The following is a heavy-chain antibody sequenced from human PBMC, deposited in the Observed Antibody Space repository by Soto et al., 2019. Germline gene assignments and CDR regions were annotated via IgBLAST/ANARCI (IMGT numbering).Heavy chain of an antibody. CDR3: SIDGNDILTGYSYYYYYMDV. CDR1: GYTFTSYA. J-gene: IGHJ6*03. D-gene: IGHD3-9*01. CDR2: INAGNGNT. Sequence: ASVKVSCKASGYTFTSYAMHWVRQAPGQRLEWKGWINAGNGNTKYSQKIKGRVTITRDTSASTANKELSSMKSEDTAVYYCSIDGNDILTGYSYYYYYMDVWGKGTTVTVSS. V-gene: IGHV1-3*01.